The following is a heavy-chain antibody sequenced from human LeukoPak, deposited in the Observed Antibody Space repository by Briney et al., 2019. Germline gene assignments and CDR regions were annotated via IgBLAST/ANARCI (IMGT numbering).Heavy chain of an antibody. CDR1: GGSMTSYY. D-gene: IGHD6-19*01. CDR3: ARDQRMAGSPDAFDI. Sequence: SETRSLTCTVSGGSMTSYYRSWIRQPPGKGLEWIGNIFYSGNTKYNPSLESRVTISVDTSKNQFSLKVSSVTAADTAIYYCARDQRMAGSPDAFDIWGQRTMVTVSS. V-gene: IGHV4-59*01. J-gene: IGHJ3*02. CDR2: IFYSGNT.